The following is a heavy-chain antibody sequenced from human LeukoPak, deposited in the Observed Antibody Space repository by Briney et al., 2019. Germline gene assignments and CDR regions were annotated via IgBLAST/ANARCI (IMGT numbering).Heavy chain of an antibody. D-gene: IGHD2-15*01. CDR2: ISGDGTTT. Sequence: GGSLRLSCAASGSTFSNYFMQWVRQAPGKGLVWVSRISGDGTTTIYADSVKGRFTISRDNAKNTLYLQMNSLRDDDTAVYYCSRRVDSTRWFDPWGQGTLVTVSS. CDR3: SRRVDSTRWFDP. V-gene: IGHV3-74*01. CDR1: GSTFSNYF. J-gene: IGHJ5*02.